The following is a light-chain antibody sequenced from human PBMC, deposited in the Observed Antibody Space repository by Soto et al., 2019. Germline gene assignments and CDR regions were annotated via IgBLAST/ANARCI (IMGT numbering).Light chain of an antibody. CDR3: QQYGGSPIT. Sequence: EVVLTQSPGTLSFSPGGRATLSCGASQSVSRRLACYQQRPGQSPRLLSSGASMRASGVPVRFIGSGSGTDFTLTITRLEPEDFAVYYCQQYGGSPITFGLGTRLEI. CDR1: QSVSRR. J-gene: IGKJ5*01. CDR2: GAS. V-gene: IGKV3-20*01.